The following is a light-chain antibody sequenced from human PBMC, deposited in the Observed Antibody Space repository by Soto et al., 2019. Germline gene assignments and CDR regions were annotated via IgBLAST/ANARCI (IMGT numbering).Light chain of an antibody. CDR2: KVS. J-gene: IGKJ1*01. Sequence: DIQMTQSPSTLSASVGDRVTITCRASQSISTWLAWYQQKPGKAPKLLIYKVSYLESGVPSRFSGSASGSEFTLTISSLQPDDFATYYCQQYNSYPWTFGQGTKVDIK. CDR1: QSISTW. CDR3: QQYNSYPWT. V-gene: IGKV1-5*03.